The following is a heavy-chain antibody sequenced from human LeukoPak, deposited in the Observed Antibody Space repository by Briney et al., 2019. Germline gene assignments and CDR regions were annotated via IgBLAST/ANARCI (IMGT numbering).Heavy chain of an antibody. CDR3: ARPTNYGDYLDAFDI. V-gene: IGHV4-39*01. J-gene: IGHJ3*02. CDR1: DGSISSSSYY. D-gene: IGHD4-17*01. Sequence: SETLSLTCTVSDGSISSSSYYWGWIRQPPGKGLEWIGSIHYSGSTYYNPSLKSRVTISVDTSKNQFSLKLSSVTAADTAVYYCARPTNYGDYLDAFDIWGQGTMVTVSS. CDR2: IHYSGST.